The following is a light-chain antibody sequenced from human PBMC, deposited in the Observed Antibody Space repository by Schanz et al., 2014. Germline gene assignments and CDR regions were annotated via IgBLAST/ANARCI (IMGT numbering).Light chain of an antibody. CDR2: FND. CDR1: SSNIGSNS. V-gene: IGLV1-44*01. J-gene: IGLJ3*02. Sequence: QSVLTQPPSASGTTGQRVTISCSGSSSNIGSNSVNWYQQPPGTAPKVLIYFNDQRPSGVPDRFSASKSGTSASLAITGLQSEDEADYYCAAWDDSLNGQVFGGGTQLTVL. CDR3: AAWDDSLNGQV.